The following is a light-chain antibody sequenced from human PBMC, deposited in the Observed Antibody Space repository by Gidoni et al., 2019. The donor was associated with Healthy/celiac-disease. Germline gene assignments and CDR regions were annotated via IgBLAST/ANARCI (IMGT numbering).Light chain of an antibody. CDR2: EVS. Sequence: QSALTQPASVSGSTGQSITISCTGTSSDVGSYNLASWYQQHPGKAPKLMIYEVSKRPSGVSNRFSGSKSGNTASLTISGLQAEDEADYYCCSYAGSSTWVFGGGTKLTVL. CDR1: SSDVGSYNL. V-gene: IGLV2-23*02. CDR3: CSYAGSSTWV. J-gene: IGLJ3*02.